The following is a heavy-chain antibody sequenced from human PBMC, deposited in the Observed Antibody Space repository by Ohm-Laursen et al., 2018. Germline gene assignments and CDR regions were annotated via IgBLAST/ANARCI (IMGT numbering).Heavy chain of an antibody. CDR3: ARIYYYDSSGSHGAFDI. Sequence: ASVKVSCKASGYTITGYYMHWVRQAPGQGLEWMGWINPNSGGTNYAQKFQGRVTMTRDTSISTAYMELSRLRSDDTAVYYCARIYYYDSSGSHGAFDIWGQGTMVTVSS. CDR1: GYTITGYY. J-gene: IGHJ3*02. D-gene: IGHD3-22*01. V-gene: IGHV1-2*02. CDR2: INPNSGGT.